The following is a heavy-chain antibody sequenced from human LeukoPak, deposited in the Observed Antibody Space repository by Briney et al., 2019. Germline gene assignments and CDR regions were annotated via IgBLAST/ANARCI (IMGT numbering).Heavy chain of an antibody. CDR1: GGSFSGYY. J-gene: IGHJ4*02. V-gene: IGHV4-34*01. CDR3: ARRSRDGYNYVFDY. CDR2: INHSGST. D-gene: IGHD5-24*01. Sequence: PSETLSLTCTVSGGSFSGYYWNWIRQSPGKGLEWIGEINHSGSTNYNPSLKSRVTISVDTSKNQFSLKLSSVTAADTAVYYCARRSRDGYNYVFDYWGQGTLVTVSS.